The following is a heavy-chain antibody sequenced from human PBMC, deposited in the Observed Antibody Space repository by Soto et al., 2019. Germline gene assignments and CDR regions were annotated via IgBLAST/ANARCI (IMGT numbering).Heavy chain of an antibody. CDR3: ARDTKIPANAIHDGR. CDR1: GYTFTDYF. V-gene: IGHV1-2*02. CDR2: INPNSGGT. Sequence: VEMVQSGAEVKKPGASVRVSCKASGYTFTDYFIHWVRQAPGQGLEWMGWINPNSGGTNHAQKFKGRVTMPRDTSITTVYLDLSRLRSDDTATYYCARDTKIPANAIHDGRWGQGTLVTVSS. D-gene: IGHD2-2*01. J-gene: IGHJ4*02.